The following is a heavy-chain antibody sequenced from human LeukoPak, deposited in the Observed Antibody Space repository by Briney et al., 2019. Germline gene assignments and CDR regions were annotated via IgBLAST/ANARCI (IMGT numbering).Heavy chain of an antibody. CDR3: SRTVVYCSSTRCYTSYYDY. V-gene: IGHV1-18*01. CDR1: DYTFTNYG. D-gene: IGHD2-2*02. J-gene: IGHJ4*02. CDR2: ISAYNGNT. Sequence: ASVKVSCKASDYTFTNYGISWVRQAPGQGLEWMGWISAYNGNTNYAQKLQGRVIMTTDTSTSTAYMELRSLRSDDTAVYYYSRTVVYCSSTRCYTSYYDYWGQGTLVTVSS.